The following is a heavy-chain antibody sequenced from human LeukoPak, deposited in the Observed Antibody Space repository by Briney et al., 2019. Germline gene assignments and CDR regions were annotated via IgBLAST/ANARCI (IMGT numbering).Heavy chain of an antibody. Sequence: SETLSLTCTVSGGSISSYYWSWIRQPPGKGLEWIGYIYYSGSTNYNPSLKSRVTISVDTSKNQFSLKLSSVTAADTAVYYCARDPYDFWSGYYWGFLYYGMDVWGQGTTVTVSS. CDR1: GGSISSYY. D-gene: IGHD3-3*01. J-gene: IGHJ6*02. CDR3: ARDPYDFWSGYYWGFLYYGMDV. V-gene: IGHV4-59*12. CDR2: IYYSGST.